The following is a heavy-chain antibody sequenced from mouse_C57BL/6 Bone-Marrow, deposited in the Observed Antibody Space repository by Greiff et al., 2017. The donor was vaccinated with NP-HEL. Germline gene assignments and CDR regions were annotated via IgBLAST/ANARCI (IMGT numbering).Heavy chain of an antibody. D-gene: IGHD1-1*01. CDR1: GYTFTSYG. J-gene: IGHJ1*03. CDR3: DYYGSSDWYFDV. Sequence: VQGVESGAELARPGASVKLSCKASGYTFTSYGISWVKQRTGQGLEWIGEIYPRSGNTYYTEKFKGKATLTADKSSSTAYMELRSLTSEDSAVYFCDYYGSSDWYFDVWGRGTTVTVSA. V-gene: IGHV1-81*01. CDR2: IYPRSGNT.